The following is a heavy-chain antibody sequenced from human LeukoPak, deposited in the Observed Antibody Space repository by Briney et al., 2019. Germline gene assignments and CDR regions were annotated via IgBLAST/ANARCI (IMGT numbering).Heavy chain of an antibody. V-gene: IGHV3-64D*09. CDR2: ISSNGGST. D-gene: IGHD1-20*01. CDR3: VKDLTGTTGFGDY. Sequence: GGSLRLSCSASGFTFSSYAMHWVRQAAGKGLEYVSAISSNGGSTYYADSVKGRFTISRDNSKNTLYLQMSSLRAEDTAVYYCVKDLTGTTGFGDYWGQGTLVTVSS. CDR1: GFTFSSYA. J-gene: IGHJ4*02.